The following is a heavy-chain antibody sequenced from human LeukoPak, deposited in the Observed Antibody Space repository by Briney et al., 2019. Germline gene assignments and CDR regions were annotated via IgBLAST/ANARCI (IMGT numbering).Heavy chain of an antibody. J-gene: IGHJ4*02. CDR3: AREQSGTRGWYTVDY. CDR2: IRPDGDRT. V-gene: IGHV3-23*01. CDR1: GFTFSTYA. D-gene: IGHD6-19*01. Sequence: GGSLRLSCAASGFTFSTYAITRVRQGPGKGLEWVSAIRPDGDRTYYANSVRGRFTISRDNSKDTVYLQINGLRVEDTAVYYCAREQSGTRGWYTVDYWGQGTLVTVSS.